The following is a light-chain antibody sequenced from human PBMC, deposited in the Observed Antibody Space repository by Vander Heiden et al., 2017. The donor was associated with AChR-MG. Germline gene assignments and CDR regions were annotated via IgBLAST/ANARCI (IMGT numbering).Light chain of an antibody. CDR2: AAS. CDR3: QQSYSSLLT. J-gene: IGKJ4*01. Sequence: DIHLTQSPSSLSASVGDSVTITCRASQSISKFLNWYQQKPGKAPKVLIYAASSLQSGVPSRFSGSGSGTDFTLTISSLQPEDLGTYYCQQSYSSLLTFGGGTKVQIK. V-gene: IGKV1-39*01. CDR1: QSISKF.